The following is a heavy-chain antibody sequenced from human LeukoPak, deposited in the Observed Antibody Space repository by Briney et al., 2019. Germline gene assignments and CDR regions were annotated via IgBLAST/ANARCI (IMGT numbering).Heavy chain of an antibody. CDR2: TYYRSKWYN. V-gene: IGHV6-1*01. J-gene: IGHJ4*02. CDR3: ARTAPMKLFGELLGRIWGL. CDR1: GDSVSSNSAA. D-gene: IGHD3-10*01. Sequence: SQTLSLTCDITGDSVSSNSAAWNWIRQSPSRGLEWLGRTYYRSKWYNDYGVSVKSRITINPDTSKNQFSLKLSSVTAADTAVYYCARTAPMKLFGELLGRIWGLWGQGTLVTVSS.